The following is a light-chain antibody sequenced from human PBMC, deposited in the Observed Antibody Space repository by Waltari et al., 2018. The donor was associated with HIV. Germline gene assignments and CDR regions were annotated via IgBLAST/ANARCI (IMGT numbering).Light chain of an antibody. CDR2: TNN. CDR1: SSNIGTRP. V-gene: IGLV1-44*01. Sequence: QSVLTQPPSASGTPGQRVSISCSGSSSNIGTRPVNWFQQLPGPAPTLLLYTNNQRPSGVPDRFSGSKSGTSASLAISGLQSEDEADYYCAAWDDRMNGFYVFGTGTKVTVL. CDR3: AAWDDRMNGFYV. J-gene: IGLJ1*01.